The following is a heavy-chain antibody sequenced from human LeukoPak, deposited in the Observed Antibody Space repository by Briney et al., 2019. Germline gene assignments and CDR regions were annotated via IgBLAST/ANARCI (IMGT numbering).Heavy chain of an antibody. CDR3: VRDLVWDTGRVDY. D-gene: IGHD3/OR15-3a*01. Sequence: GGSLRLSCAASGFTFSSYWMSWVRQAPGKGLEWVANIKQDGSEKYYVDSVKGRFTISRDNAKNSLYLHMNSLRDEDTATYYCVRDLVWDTGRVDYWGQGTLVTVSS. J-gene: IGHJ4*02. CDR2: IKQDGSEK. V-gene: IGHV3-7*01. CDR1: GFTFSSYW.